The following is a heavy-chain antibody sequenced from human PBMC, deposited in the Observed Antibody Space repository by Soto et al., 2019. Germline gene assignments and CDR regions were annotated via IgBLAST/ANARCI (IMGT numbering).Heavy chain of an antibody. J-gene: IGHJ6*01. CDR2: IWYDGSNK. V-gene: IGHV3-33*01. D-gene: IGHD2-2*01. Sequence: QVQLVESGGGVVQPGRSLRLSCAASGFTFSSYGMHWVRQAPGKGLEWVAVIWYDGSNKYYADSVKGRFTISRDNSKNTLYLQMNSLRAEDTAVYYCARDMHCSSTSCFGFYYYGMDVW. CDR1: GFTFSSYG. CDR3: ARDMHCSSTSCFGFYYYGMDV.